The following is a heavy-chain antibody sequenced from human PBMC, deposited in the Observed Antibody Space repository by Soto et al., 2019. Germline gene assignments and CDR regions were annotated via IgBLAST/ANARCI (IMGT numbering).Heavy chain of an antibody. CDR2: IDTDGGGT. J-gene: IGHJ5*02. V-gene: IGHV3-74*01. CDR1: GFTLRSHR. Sequence: EVQLVESGGGLVQPGGSLRVSCAASGFTLRSHRIHWVRQVPGKGLEWVSRIDTDGGGTSYADSVKGRFTISTDNVKNTVNLQMNGLRGEDTAVYYCATVFDLWGQGTLVTVSS. CDR3: ATVFDL.